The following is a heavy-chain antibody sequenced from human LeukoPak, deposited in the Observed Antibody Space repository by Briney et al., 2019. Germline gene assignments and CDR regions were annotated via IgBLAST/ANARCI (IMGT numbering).Heavy chain of an antibody. CDR2: INTNTGNP. D-gene: IGHD6-19*01. J-gene: IGHJ4*02. Sequence: ASVKVSCKASGYTFTSYAMNWVRQAPGQGLEWMGWINTNTGNPTYAQGFTGRFVFSLDTAVSTAYLQISSLKAEDTAVYYCARSFSPKYSSGWYPFYFDYWGQGTLVTVTS. CDR1: GYTFTSYA. CDR3: ARSFSPKYSSGWYPFYFDY. V-gene: IGHV7-4-1*02.